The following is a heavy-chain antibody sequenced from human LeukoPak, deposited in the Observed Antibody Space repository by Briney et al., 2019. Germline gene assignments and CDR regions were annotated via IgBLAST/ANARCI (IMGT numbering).Heavy chain of an antibody. Sequence: SDTLSLTCAVYGGSFSGYYWSWIRQPPGKGLEWIGEINHSGSTNYNPSLKSRVTISVDTSKNQFSLKLSSVTAADTAVYYCARSARGWFWPYYFDYWGQGTLVTVSS. V-gene: IGHV4-34*01. J-gene: IGHJ4*02. CDR1: GGSFSGYY. CDR3: ARSARGWFWPYYFDY. D-gene: IGHD2-15*01. CDR2: INHSGST.